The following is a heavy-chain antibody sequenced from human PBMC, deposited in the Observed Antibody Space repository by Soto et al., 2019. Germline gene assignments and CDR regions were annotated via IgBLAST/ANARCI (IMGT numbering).Heavy chain of an antibody. V-gene: IGHV4-4*02. CDR3: ARSGGYSYGDY. Sequence: QVQLQGSGPGLVKPSGTLSLTCAVSGGSSSSSNWWIWVRQPPGKGLEWIGEIYHSGSTNYNPSLKSRVTISVDKSMNQFSLKLTSVTAADTAVYYCARSGGYSYGDYWGQGTLVTVSS. D-gene: IGHD5-18*01. J-gene: IGHJ4*02. CDR1: GGSSSSSNW. CDR2: IYHSGST.